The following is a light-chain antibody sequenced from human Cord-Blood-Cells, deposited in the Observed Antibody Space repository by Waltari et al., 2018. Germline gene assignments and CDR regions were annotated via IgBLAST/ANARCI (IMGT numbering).Light chain of an antibody. Sequence: DIVMSQSPLSLPVPPGEPASISCRSSQSLLHSNGYNDLDWYLQKPVQSPQLLIYLGSNRASGVPDRFSGSGSGTDFTLKISRVEAEDVGVYYCMQALQTPHFGGGTKVEIK. V-gene: IGKV2-28*01. J-gene: IGKJ4*01. CDR3: MQALQTPH. CDR1: QSLLHSNGYND. CDR2: LGS.